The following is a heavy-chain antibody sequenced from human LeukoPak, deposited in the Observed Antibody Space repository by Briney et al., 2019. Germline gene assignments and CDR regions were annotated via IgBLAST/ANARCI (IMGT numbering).Heavy chain of an antibody. V-gene: IGHV3-74*01. D-gene: IGHD3-10*01. CDR2: MNSDGTTT. CDR1: GYSSSDYW. J-gene: IGHJ5*02. CDR3: ARGRGPYGWFDP. Sequence: GGSLRLSCAASGYSSSDYWMHWVRHAPGKGLVWVSRMNSDGTTTNYADSVKGRFTISRDNAKNTLYLQMNSLRAEDTAVYYCARGRGPYGWFDPWGQGTLVTVSS.